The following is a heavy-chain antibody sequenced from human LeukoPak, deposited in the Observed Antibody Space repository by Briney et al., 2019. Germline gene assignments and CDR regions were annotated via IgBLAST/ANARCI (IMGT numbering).Heavy chain of an antibody. CDR1: GGSISSSSYY. Sequence: PSETLSLICTVSGGSISSSSYYWGWIRQPPGKGLEWIASIYYSGTTYYNPSLKSRVTISVDTSKNQFSLKLSSVTAADTAVYYCARGDYYYGSGSLAYFDSWGQGTLVTVSS. CDR3: ARGDYYYGSGSLAYFDS. D-gene: IGHD3-10*01. CDR2: IYYSGTT. V-gene: IGHV4-39*01. J-gene: IGHJ4*02.